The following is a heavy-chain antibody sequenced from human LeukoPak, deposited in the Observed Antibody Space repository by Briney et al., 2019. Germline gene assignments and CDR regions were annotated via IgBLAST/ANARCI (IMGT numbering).Heavy chain of an antibody. CDR2: ISYDGSNK. V-gene: IGHV3-30*18. Sequence: GGSLRLSCAASGFTFSSYGMPWVRQAPGKGLEWVAVISYDGSNKYYADSVKGRFTISRDNSKNTLYLQMNSLRAEDTAVYYCAKDLYYYDSSGYPRMGYWGQGTLVTVSS. D-gene: IGHD3-22*01. CDR3: AKDLYYYDSSGYPRMGY. CDR1: GFTFSSYG. J-gene: IGHJ4*02.